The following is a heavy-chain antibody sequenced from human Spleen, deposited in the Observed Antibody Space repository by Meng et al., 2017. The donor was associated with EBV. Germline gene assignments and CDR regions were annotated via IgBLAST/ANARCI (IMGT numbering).Heavy chain of an antibody. D-gene: IGHD1-14*01. CDR3: SRDLAGSDDY. J-gene: IGHJ4*02. V-gene: IGHV3-74*03. Sequence: VQPVECGGALAQPGGSLRRSCAASGFTFSSYWMHWVRQAPGKGLEWVSRTNENGAITTYADSVKGRFTISRDNAKNTLFLQMNSLRAEDTAVYFCSRDLAGSDDYWGQGTLVTVSS. CDR1: GFTFSSYW. CDR2: TNENGAIT.